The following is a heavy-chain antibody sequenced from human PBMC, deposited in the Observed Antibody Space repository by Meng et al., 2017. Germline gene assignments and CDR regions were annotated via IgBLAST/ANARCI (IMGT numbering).Heavy chain of an antibody. CDR2: IYSGGST. CDR3: ARAEELLYYFDY. J-gene: IGHJ4*02. Sequence: VTRVECGGGLVRPGGSLRLPVAASGFTVRGNYMSWFRQAPGKGLEWVSVIYSGGSTYYADSVKGRFTISRDNSKNTLYLQMNSLRAEDTAVYYCARAEELLYYFDYWGQGTLVTVSS. D-gene: IGHD1-26*01. V-gene: IGHV3-66*02. CDR1: GFTVRGNY.